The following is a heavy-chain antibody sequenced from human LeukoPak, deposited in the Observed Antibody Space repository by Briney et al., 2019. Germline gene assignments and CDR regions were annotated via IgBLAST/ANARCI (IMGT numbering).Heavy chain of an antibody. D-gene: IGHD3-10*01. Sequence: PSETLSLTCTVSGGSISSGDYYGSWIRQPPGKGLEWIGYIYYSGSTYYNPSLKSRVNISVDTSKNQFSLKLSSVTAADTAVYYCAREVRGVIITTYYYYGMDVWGQGTTVTVSS. CDR2: IYYSGST. CDR3: AREVRGVIITTYYYYGMDV. CDR1: GGSISSGDYY. J-gene: IGHJ6*02. V-gene: IGHV4-30-4*01.